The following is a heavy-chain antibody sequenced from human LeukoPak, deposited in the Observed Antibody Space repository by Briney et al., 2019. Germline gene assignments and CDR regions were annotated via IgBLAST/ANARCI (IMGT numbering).Heavy chain of an antibody. J-gene: IGHJ3*02. CDR3: ARGWNTTPRSGFDI. Sequence: PGGSLRLSCAASEFTISRYWLHWVRHGPGKGLVWVSNINNDGSITTYADSVKGRFTISRDNVKNTLFLQMNSLGAEDTALYYCARGWNTTPRSGFDIWGLGTMVTVSS. CDR1: EFTISRYW. CDR2: INNDGSIT. D-gene: IGHD1/OR15-1a*01. V-gene: IGHV3-74*01.